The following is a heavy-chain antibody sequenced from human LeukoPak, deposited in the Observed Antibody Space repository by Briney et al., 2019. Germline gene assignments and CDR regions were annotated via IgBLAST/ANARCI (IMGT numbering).Heavy chain of an antibody. CDR1: GFTFSSYA. D-gene: IGHD6-13*01. V-gene: IGHV3-30-3*01. J-gene: IGHJ5*02. CDR2: ISYDGSNK. Sequence: PGGSLRLSCAASGFTFSSYAMHWVRQAPGKGLEWVAVISYDGSNKYYADSVRGRFTISRDNSKNTLYLQMNSLRAEDTAVYYCAREAAAVINWFDPWGQGTLSPSPQ. CDR3: AREAAAVINWFDP.